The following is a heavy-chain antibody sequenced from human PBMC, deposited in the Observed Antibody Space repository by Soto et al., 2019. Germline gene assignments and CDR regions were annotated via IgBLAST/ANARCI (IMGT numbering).Heavy chain of an antibody. CDR2: ISAYNGNT. J-gene: IGHJ4*02. CDR3: ARVEYYDSSGYPIFDY. D-gene: IGHD3-22*01. Sequence: ASVKVSCKAAGYTFTSYGISWVRQAPGQGLEWMGWISAYNGNTNYAQKLQGRVTMTTDTSTSTAYMELRSLRSDDTAVYYCARVEYYDSSGYPIFDYWGQGTLVTVSS. CDR1: GYTFTSYG. V-gene: IGHV1-18*01.